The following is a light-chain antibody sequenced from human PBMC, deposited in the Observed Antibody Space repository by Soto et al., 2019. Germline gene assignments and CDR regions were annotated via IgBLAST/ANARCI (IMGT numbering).Light chain of an antibody. CDR2: GAS. CDR1: QSVSTN. CDR3: QHYHNRLPPLT. Sequence: DIVLTQSPVTVSVSPGERATLSCRASQSVSTNLAWYQHKLGQAPRLLIYGASTRVTGIPARFSGSGSGTDFPLTITFLKSQHFGTYYYQHYHNRLPPLTFGGGTKVEI. V-gene: IGKV3-15*01. J-gene: IGKJ4*01.